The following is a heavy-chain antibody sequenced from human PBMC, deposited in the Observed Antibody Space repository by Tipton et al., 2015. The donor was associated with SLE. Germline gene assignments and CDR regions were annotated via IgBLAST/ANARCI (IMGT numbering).Heavy chain of an antibody. CDR1: GGSISSSSYY. D-gene: IGHD3-16*01. CDR2: FYYSGNT. V-gene: IGHV4-39*07. J-gene: IGHJ4*02. CDR3: ARSMLTTKRVFDY. Sequence: TLSLTCSVSGGSISSSSYYWGWFRQPPGKGLEWIGTFYYSGNTYYNPSLKSRVTISVDTSKNQFSPSVNSVTAADTAVYYCARSMLTTKRVFDYWGQGTLVTVSS.